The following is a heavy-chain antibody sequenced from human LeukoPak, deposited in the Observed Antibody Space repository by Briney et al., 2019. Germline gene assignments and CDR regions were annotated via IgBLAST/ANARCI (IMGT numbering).Heavy chain of an antibody. D-gene: IGHD3-10*01. CDR1: GYAITSGGFP. V-gene: IGHV4-30-2*01. CDR3: ARSRQASGLFNS. Sequence: NSSQTLSLTCTVSGYAITSGGFPWNWIRQPSGKGLEWIGCIYDRGPAYYNPSLKSRFTISVDRPKNQFFLNVTSLTAADTAVYYCARSRQASGLFNSWGQGTLVVVSS. J-gene: IGHJ5*01. CDR2: IYDRGPA.